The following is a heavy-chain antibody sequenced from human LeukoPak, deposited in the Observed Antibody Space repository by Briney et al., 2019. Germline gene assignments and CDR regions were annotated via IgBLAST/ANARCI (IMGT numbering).Heavy chain of an antibody. CDR2: IREDGSEK. Sequence: PGGSLRLSCAASGFTFSNYWMSWVRQAPGKGLEWVANIREDGSEKYYVDSVKGQFTISRDNAKNLLFLQMDSLRAEDTAVYYCARDLAGHYYGSGSSFDYWGQGTLVTVSS. D-gene: IGHD3-10*01. J-gene: IGHJ4*02. CDR1: GFTFSNYW. CDR3: ARDLAGHYYGSGSSFDY. V-gene: IGHV3-7*01.